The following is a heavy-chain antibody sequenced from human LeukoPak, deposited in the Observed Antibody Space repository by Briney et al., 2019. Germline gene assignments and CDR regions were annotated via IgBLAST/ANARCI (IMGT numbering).Heavy chain of an antibody. CDR3: ARTGGDCSSGLCYYGMDV. V-gene: IGHV4-59*01. J-gene: IGHJ6*02. CDR2: IHYTGST. Sequence: PSETLSLTCLVSGGSISGSHWSWIRQPPGKGLEWIGYIHYTGSTDYNPSLRSRVTLSIDMSKNQFSLRLSSVTAADTAVYYCARTGGDCSSGLCYYGMDVWGQGTTVTVSS. D-gene: IGHD2-21*02. CDR1: GGSISGSH.